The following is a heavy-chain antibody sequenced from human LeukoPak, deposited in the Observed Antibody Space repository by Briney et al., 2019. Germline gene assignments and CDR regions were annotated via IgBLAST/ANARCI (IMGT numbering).Heavy chain of an antibody. D-gene: IGHD4-17*01. CDR3: ARERPDYGDAFDI. Sequence: TGGSLRLSCAASGFTFSSYNMNWVRQAPGKGLEWVSSISSRSRDVYYADSVKGRFTISRDNTKSSLFLQMNSLRAEDTAVYYCARERPDYGDAFDIWGQGTTVTVSS. CDR2: ISSRSRDV. J-gene: IGHJ3*02. CDR1: GFTFSSYN. V-gene: IGHV3-21*04.